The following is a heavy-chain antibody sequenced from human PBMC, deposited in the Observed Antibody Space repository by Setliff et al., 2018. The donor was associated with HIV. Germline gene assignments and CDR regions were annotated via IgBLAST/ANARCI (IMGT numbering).Heavy chain of an antibody. D-gene: IGHD6-13*01. CDR3: ARGRVRAAAVTGLDWFDF. CDR1: GYTFTGYY. CDR2: INPKTGDT. V-gene: IGHV1-2*06. Sequence: ASVKVSCKASGYTFTGYYIHCLRQAPGQGLQWMGRINPKTGDTDYAQNFQGRVTLTTDTSINTAYMESHRLTSDDTAVYFCARGRVRAAAVTGLDWFDFWGQGSLVTVSS. J-gene: IGHJ5*01.